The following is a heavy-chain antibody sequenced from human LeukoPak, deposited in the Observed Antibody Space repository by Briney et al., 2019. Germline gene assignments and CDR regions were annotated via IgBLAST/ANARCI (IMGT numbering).Heavy chain of an antibody. V-gene: IGHV3-74*01. J-gene: IGHJ4*02. CDR2: ISPDGTST. Sequence: PAGSLRLSCAASGFTFRNYWMHWVRQTQGKGLVWVSRISPDGTSTSYADSVQGRFTICRDNAKNTLFVLMNSLRVEDSAVYYCARDPYDILTGPYFDYWGQGTLVTVSS. D-gene: IGHD3-9*01. CDR3: ARDPYDILTGPYFDY. CDR1: GFTFRNYW.